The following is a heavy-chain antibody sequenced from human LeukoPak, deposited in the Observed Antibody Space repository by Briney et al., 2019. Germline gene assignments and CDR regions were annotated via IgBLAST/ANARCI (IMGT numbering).Heavy chain of an antibody. CDR1: GGSISSYY. CDR3: ARGGYYDISGLDC. V-gene: IGHV4-4*07. Sequence: SETHSLTCTVSGGSISSYYWSWIRQPARQGLEWIGRIYTSGSTNYNPSLKSRVTISIDRSKNQFSLKLPSVTAADTAVYYCARGGYYDISGLDCWGQGTLVTVSS. D-gene: IGHD3-22*01. CDR2: IYTSGST. J-gene: IGHJ4*02.